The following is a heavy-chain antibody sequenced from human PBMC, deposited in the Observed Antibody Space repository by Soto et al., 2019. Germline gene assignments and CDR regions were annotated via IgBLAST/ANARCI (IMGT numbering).Heavy chain of an antibody. Sequence: PGGSLRLSCEASGFTFNTYYMSWVRQAPGEGLEWVANIKPDGSEKYYVDSVEGRFTISRDNARNSLYLQMNSLRAEDTAVYYCVRDWKDGHDHCFNPWARGTPVPVSS. J-gene: IGHJ5*02. D-gene: IGHD5-12*01. CDR1: GFTFNTYY. CDR3: VRDWKDGHDHCFNP. V-gene: IGHV3-7*03. CDR2: IKPDGSEK.